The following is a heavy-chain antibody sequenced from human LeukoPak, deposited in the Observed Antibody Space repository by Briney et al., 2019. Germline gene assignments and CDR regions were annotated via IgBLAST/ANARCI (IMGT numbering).Heavy chain of an antibody. D-gene: IGHD5-18*01. J-gene: IGHJ4*02. CDR1: GFTFSSYS. Sequence: GGSPRLSCAASGFTFSSYSMNWVRQAPGKGLEWVSSISSSSSYIYYADSVKGRFTISRDNAKNSLYLQMNSLRAEDTAVYYCARGLDTAMVSFDYWGQGTLVTVSS. V-gene: IGHV3-21*01. CDR2: ISSSSSYI. CDR3: ARGLDTAMVSFDY.